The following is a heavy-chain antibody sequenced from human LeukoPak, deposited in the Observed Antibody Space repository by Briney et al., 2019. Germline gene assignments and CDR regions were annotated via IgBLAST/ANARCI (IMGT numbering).Heavy chain of an antibody. CDR3: AGNLEHYYDSSGYYALRL. J-gene: IGHJ4*02. Sequence: ASVKVSCKASGYTFTSYGISWVRQAPGQRLEWMGWINAGNGNTKYSQKFQGRVTITRDTSASTAYMELSSLRSEDTAVYYCAGNLEHYYDSSGYYALRLWGQGTLVTVSS. D-gene: IGHD3-22*01. V-gene: IGHV1-3*01. CDR2: INAGNGNT. CDR1: GYTFTSYG.